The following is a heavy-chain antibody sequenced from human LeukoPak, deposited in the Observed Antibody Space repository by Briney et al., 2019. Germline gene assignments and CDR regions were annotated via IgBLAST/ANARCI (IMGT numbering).Heavy chain of an antibody. CDR3: ARDNNGDFDY. CDR2: ISRSSATI. Sequence: PGGSLRLSCAASGFTFSSYSMNWVRQAPGKGLEWVSYISRSSATIYYADSVKGRFTISRDSAKNSLFLQMNSLRAEDTAVYYCARDNNGDFDYWGQGTLVTVSS. V-gene: IGHV3-48*01. D-gene: IGHD1/OR15-1a*01. CDR1: GFTFSSYS. J-gene: IGHJ4*02.